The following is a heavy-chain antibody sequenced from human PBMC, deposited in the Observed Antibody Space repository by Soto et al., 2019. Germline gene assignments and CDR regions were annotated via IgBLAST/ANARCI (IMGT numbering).Heavy chain of an antibody. CDR1: GCAFPSYY. V-gene: IGHV1-46*01. CDR2: INPSGGST. Sequence: GASVKVSCKASGCAFPSYYMHWVRQAPGQGLEWMGIINPSGGSTSYAQKFQGRVTMTRDTSTSTVYMELSSLRSEDTAVYYCAIAAAGTTWFDPWGQGTLVTVSS. CDR3: AIAAAGTTWFDP. D-gene: IGHD6-13*01. J-gene: IGHJ5*02.